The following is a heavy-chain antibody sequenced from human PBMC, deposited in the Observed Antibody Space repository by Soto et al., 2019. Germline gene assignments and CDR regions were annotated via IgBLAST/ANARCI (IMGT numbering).Heavy chain of an antibody. CDR3: AAKKGDYYDLGEDNWFDT. D-gene: IGHD3-3*01. CDR1: GFSFTSSD. Sequence: GASVKVSCKASGFSFTSSDVQWVRQARGQRLEWIGWIVVGSGNTNYAQKFQERVTITRDMSTSTAYMELSSLRSEDTAVYYCAAKKGDYYDLGEDNWFDTWGQGTLVTVS. CDR2: IVVGSGNT. V-gene: IGHV1-58*01. J-gene: IGHJ5*02.